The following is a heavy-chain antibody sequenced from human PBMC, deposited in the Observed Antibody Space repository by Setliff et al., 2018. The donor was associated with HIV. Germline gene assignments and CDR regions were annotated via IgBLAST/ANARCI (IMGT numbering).Heavy chain of an antibody. CDR2: INPSGGST. CDR1: GYTFTIYY. J-gene: IGHJ4*02. V-gene: IGHV1-46*01. D-gene: IGHD2-8*01. Sequence: ASVKVSCKASGYTFTIYYMHWVRQAPGQGLEWMAVINPSGGSTNYAQKFQGRVTMTRDTSTSTVYMELSSLRSEDAAVYYCARARSVDAFDYWGQGTLVTVSS. CDR3: ARARSVDAFDY.